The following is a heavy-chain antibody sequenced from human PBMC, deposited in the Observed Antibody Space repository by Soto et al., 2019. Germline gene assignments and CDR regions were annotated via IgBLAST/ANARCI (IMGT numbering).Heavy chain of an antibody. J-gene: IGHJ6*01. D-gene: IGHD1-26*01. V-gene: IGHV3-30-3*01. CDR1: GFTFSSNA. CDR2: LSYDGSNK. CDR3: ARDVESGSSHYYCYFYGREG. Sequence: GGSLRLSCAASGFTFSSNAMHWVRQAPGKGLEWVAVLSYDGSNKYYADSVKGRFTISRDNSKNTLYLQVDSLRTEDTALYYCARDVESGSSHYYCYFYGREGWGQETTGRVSS.